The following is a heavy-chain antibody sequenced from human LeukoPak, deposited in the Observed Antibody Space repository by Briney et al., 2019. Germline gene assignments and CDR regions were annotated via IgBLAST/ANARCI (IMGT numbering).Heavy chain of an antibody. D-gene: IGHD2-2*01. Sequence: PSETLSLTCTVSGGSFSSYYWSWIRQPAGKGLEWIGLIYASGSTDYNPSLKSRLTMSVDTSKNQFSLKLSSVTAADTAVYFCARDCPYHLICGGNYYFVYWGQGILVTVSS. J-gene: IGHJ4*02. CDR2: IYASGST. CDR1: GGSFSSYY. V-gene: IGHV4-4*07. CDR3: ARDCPYHLICGGNYYFVY.